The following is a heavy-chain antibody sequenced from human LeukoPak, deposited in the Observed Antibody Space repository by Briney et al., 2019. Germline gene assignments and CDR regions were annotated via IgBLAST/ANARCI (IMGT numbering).Heavy chain of an antibody. CDR2: ISWNSGSI. D-gene: IGHD2-2*01. J-gene: IGHJ4*02. V-gene: IGHV3-9*01. CDR3: AKGISGGGDIVVVPAAAFDY. Sequence: PGGSLRLSCAASGFTFSSYAMHWVRQAPGKGLEWVSGISWNSGSIGYADSVKGRFTISRDNAKNSLYLQMNSLRAEDTALYYCAKGISGGGDIVVVPAAAFDYWGQGTLVTVSS. CDR1: GFTFSSYA.